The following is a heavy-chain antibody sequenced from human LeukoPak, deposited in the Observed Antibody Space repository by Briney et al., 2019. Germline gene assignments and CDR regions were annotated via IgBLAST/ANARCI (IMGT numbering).Heavy chain of an antibody. V-gene: IGHV1-18*01. Sequence: GASVKVSCKASGYTFTSYGISWVRQAPGQGLEWMGWISAYNGNTKYSQKFQGRVTITRDTSASTAYMELSSLRSEDTAVYYCARDRGDYYDSSGYYYWFDPWGQGTLVTVSS. CDR1: GYTFTSYG. D-gene: IGHD3-22*01. CDR3: ARDRGDYYDSSGYYYWFDP. CDR2: ISAYNGNT. J-gene: IGHJ5*02.